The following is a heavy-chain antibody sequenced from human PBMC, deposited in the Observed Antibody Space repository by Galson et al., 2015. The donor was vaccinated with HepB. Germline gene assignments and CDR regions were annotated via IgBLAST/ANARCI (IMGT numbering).Heavy chain of an antibody. D-gene: IGHD5-18*01. CDR1: GGSISSYY. CDR3: ARDPGYSLDY. CDR2: IYYSGST. Sequence: SLTCTVSGGSISSYYWSWIRQPPGKGLEWIGYIYYSGSTNYNPSLKSRVTINRDTSKNQFSLQLNSVTPDDTGVYYCARDPGYSLDYWGQGTQVTVSS. V-gene: IGHV4-59*12. J-gene: IGHJ4*02.